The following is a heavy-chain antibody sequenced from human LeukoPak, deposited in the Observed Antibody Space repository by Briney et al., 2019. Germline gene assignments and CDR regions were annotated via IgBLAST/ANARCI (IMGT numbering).Heavy chain of an antibody. CDR1: GYTFTSYG. CDR3: ARGLQQQLFDY. D-gene: IGHD6-13*01. Sequence: ASVKVSCKASGYTFTSYGISWVRQAPGQGLEWMGWISAYNGNTNYAQKLQGRVTITRNTSISTAYMELSSLRSEDTAVYYCARGLQQQLFDYWGQGTLVTVSS. V-gene: IGHV1-18*01. J-gene: IGHJ4*02. CDR2: ISAYNGNT.